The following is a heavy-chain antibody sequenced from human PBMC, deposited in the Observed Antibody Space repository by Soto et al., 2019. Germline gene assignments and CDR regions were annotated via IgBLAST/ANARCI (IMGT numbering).Heavy chain of an antibody. D-gene: IGHD2-2*01. CDR3: ISYQLPFDY. Sequence: EVQLVESGGGLVQPGGSLRLSCAASGFTFSSYSMNWVRQAPGKGLEWVSYISSSSTIYYADSVKGRFTISRDNAKNSLYLQMNSLRAEDTAVYYCISYQLPFDYWGQGTLVTVSS. J-gene: IGHJ4*02. V-gene: IGHV3-48*01. CDR1: GFTFSSYS. CDR2: ISSSSTI.